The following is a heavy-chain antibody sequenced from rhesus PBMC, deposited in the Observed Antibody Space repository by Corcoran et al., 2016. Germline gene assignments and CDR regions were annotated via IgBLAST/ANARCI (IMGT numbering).Heavy chain of an antibody. J-gene: IGHJ4*01. CDR2: IYGSGSST. CDR3: ARVGYCTSTTCEAY. D-gene: IGHD2-2*01. CDR1: GGSISSHY. Sequence: QVQLQESGPGLVKPLATLSLTSAVSGGSISSHYWSWLRQAPGNGLEWIGYIYGSGSSTTYNPARKSRVTLSVDTSKNQLSLKLSSVTAADTAVYYCARVGYCTSTTCEAYWGQGVLVTVSS. V-gene: IGHV4S11*01.